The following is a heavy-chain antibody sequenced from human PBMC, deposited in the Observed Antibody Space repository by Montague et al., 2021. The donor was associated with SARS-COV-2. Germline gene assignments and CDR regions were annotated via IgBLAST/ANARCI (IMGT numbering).Heavy chain of an antibody. Sequence: SETLSLTCAVYGGSFSGYYWSWIRQPPGKGLEWIGEINHSGSTNYNPSLKSRVTISVDTSKNQFSLKLSSVTAADTAVYYCARGPITVTTFYYYYGTDVWGQGTTVTVSS. CDR1: GGSFSGYY. J-gene: IGHJ6*02. CDR3: ARGPITVTTFYYYYGTDV. D-gene: IGHD4-17*01. V-gene: IGHV4-34*01. CDR2: INHSGST.